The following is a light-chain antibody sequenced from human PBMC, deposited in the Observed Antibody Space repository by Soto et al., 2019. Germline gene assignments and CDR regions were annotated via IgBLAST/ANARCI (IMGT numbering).Light chain of an antibody. CDR2: GAS. J-gene: IGKJ4*01. Sequence: EIMMTQSPATLSVSPGERATLSCRASQSVSSNLAWYQHKPGQAPRLLIYGASTRATGIPARFSGSGSGTEFTLTISSLQSEDFAVYYCQQYNDWPSLTFGGGTKVEIK. CDR1: QSVSSN. CDR3: QQYNDWPSLT. V-gene: IGKV3D-15*01.